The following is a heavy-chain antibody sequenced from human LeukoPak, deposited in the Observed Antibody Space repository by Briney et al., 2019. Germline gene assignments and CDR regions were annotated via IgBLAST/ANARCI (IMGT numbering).Heavy chain of an antibody. Sequence: SETLSLTCTVSGGSISSYYWSWIRQPPGKGLEWIGYIYYSGSTNYNPSLKSRVTISVDKSKNQFSLKLSSVTAADTAVYYCARDRGVIDYWGQGTLVTVSS. CDR3: ARDRGVIDY. D-gene: IGHD3-10*01. J-gene: IGHJ4*02. V-gene: IGHV4-59*12. CDR1: GGSISSYY. CDR2: IYYSGST.